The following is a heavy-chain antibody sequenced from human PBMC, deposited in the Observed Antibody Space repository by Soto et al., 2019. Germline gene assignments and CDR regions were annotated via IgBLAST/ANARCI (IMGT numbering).Heavy chain of an antibody. V-gene: IGHV3-48*02. D-gene: IGHD6-19*01. Sequence: GGSLRLSCAASGFSFSTYNMNWVRQTPGRGLEWVSYISSRSSTIYHADSVKGRFTISRDNAKNSLYLQMDSLRDEDTAVYFCARAIAVGSTSLDYWGLGTRVTVSS. CDR1: GFSFSTYN. CDR2: ISSRSSTI. J-gene: IGHJ4*02. CDR3: ARAIAVGSTSLDY.